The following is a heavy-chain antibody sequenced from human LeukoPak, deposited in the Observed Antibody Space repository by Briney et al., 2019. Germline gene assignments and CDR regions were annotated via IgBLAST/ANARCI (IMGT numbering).Heavy chain of an antibody. CDR1: GYTFTGYC. CDR2: INPNSGGT. V-gene: IGHV1-2*02. J-gene: IGHJ4*02. CDR3: ARVREYDSSGYPIYVDY. Sequence: ASVKVSCKASGYTFTGYCMHWVRQAPGQGLEWMGWINPNSGGTNYAQKFQGRVTMTRDTSISTAYMELSRLRSDDTAVYYCARVREYDSSGYPIYVDYWGQGTLVTVSS. D-gene: IGHD3-22*01.